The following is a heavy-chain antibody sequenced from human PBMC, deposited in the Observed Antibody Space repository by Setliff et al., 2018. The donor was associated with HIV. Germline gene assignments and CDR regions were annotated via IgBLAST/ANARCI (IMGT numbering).Heavy chain of an antibody. CDR1: GHTFSNSD. D-gene: IGHD3-10*01. CDR3: ASGKGAGGVIITGGLDV. Sequence: RASVKVSCKASGHTFSNSDIHWVRRATGQGLEWMGWMNPNTGVAGYALEFQGRVTMTRDPSISTAYMELSSLTSEDTAVYWCASGKGAGGVIITGGLDVWGKGTTVTVSS. V-gene: IGHV1-8*01. J-gene: IGHJ6*04. CDR2: MNPNTGVA.